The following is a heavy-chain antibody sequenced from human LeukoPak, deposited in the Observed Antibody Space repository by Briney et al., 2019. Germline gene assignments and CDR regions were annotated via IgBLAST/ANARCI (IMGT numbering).Heavy chain of an antibody. CDR1: GGSISSSSYY. D-gene: IGHD1-26*01. J-gene: IGHJ5*02. Sequence: SETLSLTCTVSGGSISSSSYYWGWIRQPPGKGLEWIGSIYYSGSTYYNPSLKSRVTISVDTSKNQFSLKLSSATAADTAVYYCARPQVAKRHSASWFDPWGQGTLVTVSS. CDR3: ARPQVAKRHSASWFDP. V-gene: IGHV4-39*07. CDR2: IYYSGST.